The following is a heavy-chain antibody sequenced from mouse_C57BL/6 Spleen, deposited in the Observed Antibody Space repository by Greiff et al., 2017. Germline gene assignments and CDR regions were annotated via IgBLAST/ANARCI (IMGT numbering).Heavy chain of an antibody. J-gene: IGHJ3*01. D-gene: IGHD2-4*01. V-gene: IGHV1-7*01. Sequence: VQLQESGAELVKPGASVKLSCKASGYTFTSYWMHWVKQRPGQGLEWIGYINPSSGYTKYNQKFKDKATLTADKSSSTAYMQLSSLTYDDSAVYYCARVLYDDDGWFAYWGQGTLVTVSA. CDR2: INPSSGYT. CDR3: ARVLYDDDGWFAY. CDR1: GYTFTSYW.